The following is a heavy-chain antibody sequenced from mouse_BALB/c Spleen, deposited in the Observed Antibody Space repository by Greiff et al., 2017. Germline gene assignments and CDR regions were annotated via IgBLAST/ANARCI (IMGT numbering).Heavy chain of an antibody. D-gene: IGHD2-4*01. CDR3: ARSPMITTGGYAMDY. Sequence: EVQLQQSGPGLVKPSQSLSLTCTVTGYSITSDYAWNWIRQFPGNKLEWMGYISYSGSTSYNPSLKSRISITRDTSKNQFFLQLNSVTTEDTATYYCARSPMITTGGYAMDYWGQGTSVTVSS. V-gene: IGHV3-2*02. CDR2: ISYSGST. J-gene: IGHJ4*01. CDR1: GYSITSDYA.